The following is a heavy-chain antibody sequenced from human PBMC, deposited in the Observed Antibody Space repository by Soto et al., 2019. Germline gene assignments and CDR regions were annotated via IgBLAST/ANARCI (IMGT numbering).Heavy chain of an antibody. CDR1: GGSESRGDYY. Sequence: ALSLTGQGSGGSESRGDYYWSWIRKPPGKGLEWIGYIYYSGSTYYNPSLKSRVTISVDTSKNQFSLKLSSVTAADTAVYYCASQVSIAARPDAFDIWGQGPMVTVSS. CDR2: IYYSGST. V-gene: IGHV4-30-4*01. J-gene: IGHJ3*02. CDR3: ASQVSIAARPDAFDI. D-gene: IGHD6-6*01.